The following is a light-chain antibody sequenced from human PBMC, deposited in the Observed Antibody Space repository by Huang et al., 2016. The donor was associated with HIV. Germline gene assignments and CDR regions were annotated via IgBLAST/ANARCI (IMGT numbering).Light chain of an antibody. J-gene: IGKJ1*01. CDR2: NTS. Sequence: DIQLTQSPPTLSASVGDRVTITCRASQSVSNWLAWYQQKPGKAPKFLIYNTSILESGVPSRFSGSGSGTEFTLTITSLQPGDFATYYCQQYNTYSPWTFGQGTKVEIK. CDR1: QSVSNW. V-gene: IGKV1-5*03. CDR3: QQYNTYSPWT.